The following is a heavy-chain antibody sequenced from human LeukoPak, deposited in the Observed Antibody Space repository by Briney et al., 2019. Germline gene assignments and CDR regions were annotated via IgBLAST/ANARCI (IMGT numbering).Heavy chain of an antibody. CDR2: IYYSGST. J-gene: IGHJ4*02. D-gene: IGHD3-22*01. V-gene: IGHV4-30-4*01. Sequence: SETLFLTCTVSGGSISSGDYYWSWIRQPPGKGLEWIGYIYYSGSTYYNPSLKSRVTISVDTSKNQFSLKLSSVTAADTAVYYCARDRDSSGSKGYFDYWGQGTLVTVSS. CDR1: GGSISSGDYY. CDR3: ARDRDSSGSKGYFDY.